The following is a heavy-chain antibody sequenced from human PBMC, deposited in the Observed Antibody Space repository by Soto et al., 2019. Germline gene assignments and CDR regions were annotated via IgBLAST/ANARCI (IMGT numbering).Heavy chain of an antibody. V-gene: IGHV4-39*01. J-gene: IGHJ5*02. CDR3: ARLPVVVSALGYFDP. CDR2: VYYTGFT. CDR1: GDSISSSYY. D-gene: IGHD2-21*01. Sequence: QLQLQESGPGLVKPSETLSLTCTVSGDSISSSYYWGWVRQPPGKGLECIGAVYYTGFTYYNPSLNSRLTISLDTSKNQFSLRLSSVTAADTAIYYGARLPVVVSALGYFDPWGPGTLVTVSS.